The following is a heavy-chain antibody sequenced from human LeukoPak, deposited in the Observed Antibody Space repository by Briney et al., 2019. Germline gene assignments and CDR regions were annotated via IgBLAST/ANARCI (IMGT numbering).Heavy chain of an antibody. CDR1: AYSCTSCG. D-gene: IGHD2-21*02. J-gene: IGHJ5*02. Sequence: SVNVSGKASAYSCTSCGISWVRHAPLQVRGSVASSSADNGNTNYAQKLQGRVTMTTDTSTSTAYMELRSLRSDDTAVYYCARDPEQYCGGDCYSNWFDPWGQGTLVTVSS. CDR2: SSADNGNT. CDR3: ARDPEQYCGGDCYSNWFDP. V-gene: IGHV1-18*01.